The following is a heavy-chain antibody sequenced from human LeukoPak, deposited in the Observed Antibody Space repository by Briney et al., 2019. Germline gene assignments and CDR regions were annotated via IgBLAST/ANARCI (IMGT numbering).Heavy chain of an antibody. J-gene: IGHJ4*02. V-gene: IGHV4-59*08. CDR2: IYYSGST. CDR3: ARHQIRDGYNYFDY. CDR1: GGSISSYY. D-gene: IGHD5-24*01. Sequence: SETLSLTCTVSGGSISSYYWSWIRQPPGKGLEWIGYIYYSGSTNYNPSLKSRVTISVDTSKNQFSLKLSSVTAADTAVYYCARHQIRDGYNYFDYWGQGTLVTVSS.